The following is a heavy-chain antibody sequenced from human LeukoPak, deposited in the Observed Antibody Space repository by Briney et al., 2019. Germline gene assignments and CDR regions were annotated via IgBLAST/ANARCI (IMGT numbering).Heavy chain of an antibody. Sequence: ASVKVSYKVSGYTLTELSMHWVRQAPGKGLEWMGGFDPEDGETIYAQKFQGRVTMTEDTSTDTAYMELSSLRSEDTAVYYCATGGLWFGACGAYWGQGTLVTVSS. J-gene: IGHJ4*02. CDR3: ATGGLWFGACGAY. CDR1: GYTLTELS. D-gene: IGHD3-10*01. CDR2: FDPEDGET. V-gene: IGHV1-24*01.